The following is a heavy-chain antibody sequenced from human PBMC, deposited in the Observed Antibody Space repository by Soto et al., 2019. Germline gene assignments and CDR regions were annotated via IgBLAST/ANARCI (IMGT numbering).Heavy chain of an antibody. CDR1: GFRFSDYS. V-gene: IGHV3-48*01. D-gene: IGHD3-3*01. J-gene: IGHJ4*02. CDR2: ISSSSFTI. Sequence: EVHLVESGGRVVQPGGSLRLSCAASGFRFSDYSMNWVRQAPGRGLEWVSYISSSSFTIHYAYSVEGRFAISRDNAKNPLYLQSNSLRAEDTAVYYCARDYTDLWSSHFDYWGQGALGTVSS. CDR3: ARDYTDLWSSHFDY.